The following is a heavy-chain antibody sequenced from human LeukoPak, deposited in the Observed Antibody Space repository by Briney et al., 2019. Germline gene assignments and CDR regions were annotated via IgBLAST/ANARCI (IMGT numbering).Heavy chain of an antibody. D-gene: IGHD2-15*01. CDR3: ARHVINGGNTDV. J-gene: IGHJ6*03. CDR2: IYYSGST. V-gene: IGHV4-39*01. Sequence: SETLSLTCTVSGGSISSSSYYWGWIRQPPGKGLEWIGSIYYSGSTYYNPSLKSRVTISVDTSKNQFSLKLSSVTAADTAVYYCARHVINGGNTDVWGKGTTVTVSS. CDR1: GGSISSSSYY.